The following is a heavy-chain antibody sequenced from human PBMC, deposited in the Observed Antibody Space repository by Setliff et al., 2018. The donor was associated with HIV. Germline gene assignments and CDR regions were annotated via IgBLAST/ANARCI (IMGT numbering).Heavy chain of an antibody. D-gene: IGHD3-22*01. J-gene: IGHJ6*03. V-gene: IGHV1-8*02. CDR1: GYTFSSYD. CDR3: ARARRDSYDRGRRNHYYIDV. Sequence: ASVKVSCKASGYTFSSYDINWVRQATGQGLEWMGWMNPNSGNTGYAQKFQGRVTMTKDTSISTAYMELNNLKFEDTAVYYCARARRDSYDRGRRNHYYIDVWGKGTTVAVSS. CDR2: MNPNSGNT.